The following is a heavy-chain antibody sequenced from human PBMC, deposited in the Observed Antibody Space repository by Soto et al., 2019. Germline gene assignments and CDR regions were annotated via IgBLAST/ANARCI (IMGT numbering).Heavy chain of an antibody. CDR2: ITGSGGST. D-gene: IGHD3-22*01. Sequence: GGSLRLSCAASGFTFSSHSMTWVRQAPGKGLEWVSAITGSGGSTYYADSVKGRFTISRDNSKSTLYLQMNSLRVEDTAVYYCAKGRGEVVIVGYYFDCWGQGTRVTVSS. J-gene: IGHJ4*02. CDR1: GFTFSSHS. V-gene: IGHV3-23*01. CDR3: AKGRGEVVIVGYYFDC.